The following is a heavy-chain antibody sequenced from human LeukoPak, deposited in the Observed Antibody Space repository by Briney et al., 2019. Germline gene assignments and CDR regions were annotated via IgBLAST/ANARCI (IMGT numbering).Heavy chain of an antibody. CDR2: ISGSGGST. D-gene: IGHD6-19*01. J-gene: IGHJ4*02. CDR3: AKDGILEWLVPNFDY. V-gene: IGHV3-23*01. Sequence: GGSLRLSCAASGFTFSSYAMSWVRQAPGKGLEWVSAISGSGGSTYYADSVKGRFTISRDNSKNTLYLQMNSLRAEDTAVYYCAKDGILEWLVPNFDYWGQGTLVTVSS. CDR1: GFTFSSYA.